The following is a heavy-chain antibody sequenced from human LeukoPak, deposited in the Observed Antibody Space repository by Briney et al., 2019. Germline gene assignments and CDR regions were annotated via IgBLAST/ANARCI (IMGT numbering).Heavy chain of an antibody. V-gene: IGHV1-46*01. J-gene: IGHJ6*02. CDR3: ARGNCGGDCYSYYYYGMDV. Sequence: ASVKVSCKASGYTFTNNYMHWMRQAPGQGLERMGIINPSGGSTSYAQNFQGRVTMTRDTSTSTVYMELSRLRSEDTAVYYCARGNCGGDCYSYYYYGMDVWDQGTTVTVSS. D-gene: IGHD2-21*02. CDR1: GYTFTNNY. CDR2: INPSGGST.